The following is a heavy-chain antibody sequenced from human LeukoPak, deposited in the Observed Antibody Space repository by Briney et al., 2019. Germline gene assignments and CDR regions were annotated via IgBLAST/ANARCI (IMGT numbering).Heavy chain of an antibody. Sequence: NPSETLSLTCTASGGSISSGDYYWSWIRQPPGKGLEWIGYIYYSGSTYYNPSLKSRVTISVDTSKNQFSLKLSSVTAADTAVDYCARAHYGSGSYYPITRFDPWGQGTLVTVSS. V-gene: IGHV4-30-4*01. D-gene: IGHD3-10*01. CDR2: IYYSGST. J-gene: IGHJ5*02. CDR3: ARAHYGSGSYYPITRFDP. CDR1: GGSISSGDYY.